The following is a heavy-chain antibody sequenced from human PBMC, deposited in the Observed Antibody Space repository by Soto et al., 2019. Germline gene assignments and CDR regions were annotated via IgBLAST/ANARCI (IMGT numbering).Heavy chain of an antibody. Sequence: EVQLVESGGGLVKPGGSLRLSCAASGFSISNAWMHWVRQVPGKGLEWVGRVKSKADGGTSDYAAPVKGRFTISRDDSKNTQYLQMNSLKMEDTAVYYCNTYPDFWGGHTPLWGQGTLVTVSS. CDR1: GFSISNAW. CDR3: NTYPDFWGGHTPL. V-gene: IGHV3-15*07. J-gene: IGHJ4*02. D-gene: IGHD3-3*01. CDR2: VKSKADGGTS.